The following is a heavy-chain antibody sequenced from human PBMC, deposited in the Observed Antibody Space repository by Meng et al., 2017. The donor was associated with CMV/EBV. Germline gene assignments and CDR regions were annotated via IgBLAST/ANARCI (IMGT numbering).Heavy chain of an antibody. V-gene: IGHV4-39*01. CDR2: IYYSGST. CDR1: RCSSS. Sequence: RCSSSGGWTRRPRGKGLEWMGSIYYSGSTYKTPPLKMRVTISVDTSKTHFSLKLGSVTAADTVVYYCARWGGDIVVVPAVIGEFDYWGQGTLVTVSS. CDR3: ARWGGDIVVVPAVIGEFDY. D-gene: IGHD2-2*01. J-gene: IGHJ4*02.